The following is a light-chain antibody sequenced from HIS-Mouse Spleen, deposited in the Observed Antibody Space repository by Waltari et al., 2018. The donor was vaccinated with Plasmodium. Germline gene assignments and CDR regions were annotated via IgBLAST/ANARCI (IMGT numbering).Light chain of an antibody. J-gene: IGLJ3*02. CDR2: DVS. CDR1: SSDVGGYNY. V-gene: IGLV2-14*03. CDR3: SSYTSSSTRV. Sequence: QSALTQPASVSGSPGQSITISCTGTSSDVGGYNYVSWYQQHPGKAPKLMIYDVSNRLSGVSNRFAVSKSGNTASLTISGLQAEDEADYYCSSYTSSSTRVFGGGTKLTVL.